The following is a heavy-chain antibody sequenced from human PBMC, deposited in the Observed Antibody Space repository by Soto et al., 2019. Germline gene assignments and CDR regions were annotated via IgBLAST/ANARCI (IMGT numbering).Heavy chain of an antibody. V-gene: IGHV1-18*01. Sequence: QVQLAQSGGEVKKPGASVRVSCKASGYTFISYGISWVRQAPGQGLEWMGWISPYNGNTNYAQSFHGRVSMSTDTSTSTAYMELRSLRSADTAVYYWARDSQKWLVDAVYIWGQGTMCTGCS. CDR3: ARDSQKWLVDAVYI. CDR2: ISPYNGNT. J-gene: IGHJ3*02. CDR1: GYTFISYG. D-gene: IGHD6-19*01.